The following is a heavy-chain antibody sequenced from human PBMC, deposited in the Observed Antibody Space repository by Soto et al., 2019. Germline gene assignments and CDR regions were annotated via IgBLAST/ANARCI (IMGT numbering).Heavy chain of an antibody. CDR2: INPDNGVP. CDR3: ARTDYLFSTLTYYFDY. Sequence: ASVKVSCKASGYSFTGYYVNWARQAPGQGVEWMGWINPDNGVPNYAQKCQGRVTLSRDTNINTAYMELSPLTSDDTAMYYSARTDYLFSTLTYYFDYWGQGTLVTVSS. J-gene: IGHJ4*02. D-gene: IGHD3-16*01. CDR1: GYSFTGYY. V-gene: IGHV1-2*02.